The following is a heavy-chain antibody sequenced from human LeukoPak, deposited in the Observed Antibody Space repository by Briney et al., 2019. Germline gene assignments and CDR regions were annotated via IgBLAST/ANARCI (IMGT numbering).Heavy chain of an antibody. D-gene: IGHD1-1*01. V-gene: IGHV3-30-3*01. CDR1: GFTFSSYA. CDR3: ARGPTKLFTSYLGY. Sequence: PGGSLRLSCAASGFTFSSYAMHWVRQAPGKGLEWVAVISYDGSNKYYADSVKGRFTISRDNSKNTLYLQMNSLRAEDTAVYYCARGPTKLFTSYLGYWGQGTLVTVSS. J-gene: IGHJ4*02. CDR2: ISYDGSNK.